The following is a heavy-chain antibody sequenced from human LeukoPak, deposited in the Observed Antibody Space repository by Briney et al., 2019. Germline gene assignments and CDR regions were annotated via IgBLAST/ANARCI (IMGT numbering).Heavy chain of an antibody. CDR1: GGSISTYY. CDR2: IYYSGST. V-gene: IGHV4-59*12. CDR3: ARDLRYYDFWSGYPYGMDV. Sequence: PSETLSLTCTVSGGSISTYYWSWIRQPPGKGLEWIGYIYYSGSTNYNPSLKSRVTISVDTSKNQFSLKLSSVTAADTAAYYCARDLRYYDFWSGYPYGMDVWGQGTTVTVSS. J-gene: IGHJ6*02. D-gene: IGHD3-3*01.